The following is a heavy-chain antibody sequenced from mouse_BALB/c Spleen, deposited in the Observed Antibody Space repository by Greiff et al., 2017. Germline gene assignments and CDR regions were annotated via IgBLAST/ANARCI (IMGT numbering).Heavy chain of an antibody. CDR2: ISSGGSYT. CDR1: GFTFSSYA. CDR3: ARQESGNYGDY. D-gene: IGHD2-1*01. J-gene: IGHJ2*01. V-gene: IGHV5-9-3*01. Sequence: EVKLMESGGGLVKPGGSLKLSCAASGFTFSSYAMSWVRQTPEQRLEWVATISSGGSYTYYPDSVKGRFTISRDNAKNTLYLQMSSLRSEDTAMYYCARQESGNYGDYWGQGTTLTVSS.